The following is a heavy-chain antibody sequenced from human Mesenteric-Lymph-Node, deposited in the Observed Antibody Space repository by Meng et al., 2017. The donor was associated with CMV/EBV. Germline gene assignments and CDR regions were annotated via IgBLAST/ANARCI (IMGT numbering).Heavy chain of an antibody. CDR1: GFTFSSYG. J-gene: IGHJ6*01. CDR3: AREWWEFGYEYYGMDV. D-gene: IGHD1-26*01. CDR2: IRYDGSNK. Sequence: GESLKISCAASGFTFSSYGMHWVRQAPGKGLEWMAFIRYDGSNKYYADSVKGRFTISRDNSKNTLYLQMNSLRDEDTAVYYCAREWWEFGYEYYGMDVWGQGTTVTVSS. V-gene: IGHV3-30*02.